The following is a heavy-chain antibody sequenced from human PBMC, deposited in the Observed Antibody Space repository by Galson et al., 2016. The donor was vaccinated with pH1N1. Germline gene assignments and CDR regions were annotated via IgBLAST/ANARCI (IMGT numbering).Heavy chain of an antibody. CDR3: ARGVMVREWGGYFDY. CDR2: IYYSGST. CDR1: GGSISSSSYY. J-gene: IGHJ4*02. Sequence: ETLSLTCPVSGGSISSSSYYWGWIRQPPGKGLEWIGRIYYSGSTYYNPSPKSRVIISVDTSKNQFSLKLSSVAAADTAVYYCARGVMVREWGGYFDYWGQGTLVTVSS. D-gene: IGHD3-10*01. V-gene: IGHV4-39*01.